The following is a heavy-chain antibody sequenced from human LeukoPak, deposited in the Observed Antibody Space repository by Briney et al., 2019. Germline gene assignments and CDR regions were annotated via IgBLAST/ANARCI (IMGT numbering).Heavy chain of an antibody. CDR3: ARGRHGVPCDY. V-gene: IGHV4-39*07. CDR2: IYYSGST. Sequence: SETLSLTCTVSGGSISSSSYYWGWIRQPPGKGLEWIGSIYYSGSTYYNPSLKSRVTISVDTSKNQFSLKLSSVTAADTAVYYCARGRHGVPCDYWGQGTLVTVSS. CDR1: GGSISSSSYY. J-gene: IGHJ4*02. D-gene: IGHD3-10*01.